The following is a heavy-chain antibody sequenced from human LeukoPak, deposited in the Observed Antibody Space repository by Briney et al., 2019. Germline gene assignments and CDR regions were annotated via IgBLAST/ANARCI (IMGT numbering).Heavy chain of an antibody. V-gene: IGHV3-30-3*01. D-gene: IGHD3-22*01. Sequence: GGSLRLSCAASGFTFSSYAMHWVRQAPGKGLEWVAVISYDGSNKYYADSVKGRFTISRDNSKNTLYLQMNSLRAEDTAVYYCARAEDYYDSSGYHPWADYYYYGMDVWGQGTTVTVSS. CDR2: ISYDGSNK. CDR3: ARAEDYYDSSGYHPWADYYYYGMDV. J-gene: IGHJ6*02. CDR1: GFTFSSYA.